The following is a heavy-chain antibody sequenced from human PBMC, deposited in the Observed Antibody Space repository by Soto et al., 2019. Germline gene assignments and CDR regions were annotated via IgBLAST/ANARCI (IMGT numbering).Heavy chain of an antibody. Sequence: QVRLQESGPGLVKPSETLSLSCLVSGDSVGNGPYYWSWIRQSPGEGLEWIAYIYYSGSTNVNPSLESRVNISTDMSKHQFFLELRSVTAADAAVYFCARVGSSCHSGGCYYYYGLGVWGQGTTVAISS. V-gene: IGHV4-61*01. J-gene: IGHJ6*02. CDR3: ARVGSSCHSGGCYYYYGLGV. D-gene: IGHD1-26*01. CDR1: GDSVGNGPYY. CDR2: IYYSGST.